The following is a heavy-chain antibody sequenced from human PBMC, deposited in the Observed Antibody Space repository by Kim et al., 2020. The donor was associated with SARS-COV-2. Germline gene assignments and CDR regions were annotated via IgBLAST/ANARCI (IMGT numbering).Heavy chain of an antibody. V-gene: IGHV4-4*07. Sequence: SETLSLTCTVSGGSISSYYWSWIRQPAGKGLEWIGRIYTSGSTNYNPSLKSRVTMSVDTSKNQFSLKLSSVTAADTAVYYCARENYDFWSGYYNYYYYGMDAWGQGTPVTASS. CDR3: ARENYDFWSGYYNYYYYGMDA. CDR2: IYTSGST. D-gene: IGHD3-3*01. J-gene: IGHJ6*02. CDR1: GGSISSYY.